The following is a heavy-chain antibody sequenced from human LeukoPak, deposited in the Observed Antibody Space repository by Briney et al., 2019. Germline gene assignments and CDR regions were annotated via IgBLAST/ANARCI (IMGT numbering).Heavy chain of an antibody. V-gene: IGHV3-33*01. CDR3: ARDIAAAGL. Sequence: PGRFLRLSCAASGFTFSSYGMHWVRQAPGKGLEWVAVIWYDGSNKYYADSVKGRFTISRDNSKNTLYLQMNSLRAEDTAMYYCARDIAAAGLWGQGTLVTVSS. CDR1: GFTFSSYG. D-gene: IGHD6-13*01. CDR2: IWYDGSNK. J-gene: IGHJ4*02.